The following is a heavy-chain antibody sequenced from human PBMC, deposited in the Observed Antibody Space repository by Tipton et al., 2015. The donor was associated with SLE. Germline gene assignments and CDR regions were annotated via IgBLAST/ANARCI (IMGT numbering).Heavy chain of an antibody. CDR3: ASAAYCGGARCYSDY. J-gene: IGHJ4*02. V-gene: IGHV4-30-4*01. CDR2: IYYSGST. D-gene: IGHD2-21*01. Sequence: TLSLTCTVSGGSISSGDYYWSWIRQPPGKGLEWIGYIYYSGSTYYNPSLKSRVTISVDTSKIQFSLKLSSVTAADTAVYYCASAAYCGGARCYSDYRGQGTLVTASS. CDR1: GGSISSGDYY.